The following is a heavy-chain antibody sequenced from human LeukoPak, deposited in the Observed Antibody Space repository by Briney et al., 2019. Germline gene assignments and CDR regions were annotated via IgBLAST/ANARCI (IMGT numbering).Heavy chain of an antibody. CDR2: IIPIFGTA. Sequence: ASVKVSCKAFGGTFSSYAISWVRQAPGQGLEWMGGIIPIFGTANYAQKFQGRVTITADESTSTAYMELSSLRSEDTAVHYCATDRHIYDSSGYRAFDYWGQGTLVTVSS. D-gene: IGHD3-22*01. CDR3: ATDRHIYDSSGYRAFDY. V-gene: IGHV1-69*13. J-gene: IGHJ4*02. CDR1: GGTFSSYA.